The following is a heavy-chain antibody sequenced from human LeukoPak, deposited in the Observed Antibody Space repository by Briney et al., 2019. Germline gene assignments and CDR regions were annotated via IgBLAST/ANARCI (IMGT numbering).Heavy chain of an antibody. CDR1: GFTFSSYS. Sequence: GGSLRLSCAASGFTFSSYSMNWVRQAPGKGLEWLSYISSSSSTIYYADSVKGRFTISRDNAKNSLYLQMNGLRAEDTAMYYCARGYDISDYWGQGTVVTVSS. D-gene: IGHD3-9*01. J-gene: IGHJ4*02. V-gene: IGHV3-48*04. CDR3: ARGYDISDY. CDR2: ISSSSSTI.